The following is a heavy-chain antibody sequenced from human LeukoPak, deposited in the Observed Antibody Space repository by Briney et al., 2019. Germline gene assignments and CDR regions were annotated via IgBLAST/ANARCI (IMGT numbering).Heavy chain of an antibody. V-gene: IGHV3-48*03. CDR1: GFTFSSYE. CDR3: AKDSDIVVVPAATLDY. J-gene: IGHJ4*02. D-gene: IGHD2-2*01. CDR2: ISSSGSTI. Sequence: GGSLRLSCAASGFTFSSYEMNWVRQAPGKGLEWVSYISSSGSTIYYADSVKGRFTISRDNAKNSLYLQMNSLRAEDTAVYYCAKDSDIVVVPAATLDYWGQGTLVTVSS.